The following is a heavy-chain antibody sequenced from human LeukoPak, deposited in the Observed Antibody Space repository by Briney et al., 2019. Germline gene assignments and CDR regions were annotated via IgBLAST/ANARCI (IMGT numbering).Heavy chain of an antibody. D-gene: IGHD6-13*01. CDR2: INPNSGGT. CDR1: GYTFTGYY. J-gene: IGHJ6*02. V-gene: IGHV1-2*04. CDR3: ARAGHGSSWPSPPYYYGMDV. Sequence: GASVKVSCKASGYTFTGYYMHWVRQAPGQGLEWMGWINPNSGGTNYAQKFQGWVTMTRDTSISTAYMELSRLRSDDTAVYYCARAGHGSSWPSPPYYYGMDVWGQGTTVTVSS.